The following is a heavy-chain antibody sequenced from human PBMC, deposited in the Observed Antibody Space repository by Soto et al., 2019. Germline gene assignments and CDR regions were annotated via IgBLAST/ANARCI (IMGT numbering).Heavy chain of an antibody. CDR1: GGSFSGYS. Sequence: PSETLSLTCAVYGGSFSGYSWTWIRQPPGRWLEWIGEINHSITTNYNPSLKSRVTISVDTSKNQFSLKLSSVTAADTAVYYCARRTPGGSETYYNSWFDPWGQGXLVTVSS. D-gene: IGHD3-10*01. J-gene: IGHJ5*02. CDR2: INHSITT. CDR3: ARRTPGGSETYYNSWFDP. V-gene: IGHV4-34*01.